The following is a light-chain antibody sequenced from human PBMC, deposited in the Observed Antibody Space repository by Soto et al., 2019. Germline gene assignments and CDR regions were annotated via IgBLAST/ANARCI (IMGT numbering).Light chain of an antibody. CDR3: HVWDSSSDHP. V-gene: IGLV3-21*02. J-gene: IGLJ2*01. CDR2: DDS. CDR1: RIGSKS. Sequence: SYELTQPPSVSVAPGQTATITCGGDRIGSKSVHWFQQRPGQAPVLVAYDDSERPSGIPERFSGSNSGNTATLTISRVEAGDEADYYCHVWDSSSDHPFGGGTQLTVL.